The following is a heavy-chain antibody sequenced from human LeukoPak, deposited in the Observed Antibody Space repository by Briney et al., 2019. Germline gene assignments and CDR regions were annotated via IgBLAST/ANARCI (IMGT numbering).Heavy chain of an antibody. Sequence: PSETLSLTCAVSGGSISSTNWWSWVRQPPGKGLEWIGEINHSGSTNYNPSLKSRVTISVDTSKNQFSLKLSSVTAADTAVYYCARLGYCGGDCYFWGQGTLVTVSS. CDR1: GGSISSTNW. CDR3: ARLGYCGGDCYF. V-gene: IGHV4-4*02. D-gene: IGHD2-21*02. J-gene: IGHJ4*02. CDR2: INHSGST.